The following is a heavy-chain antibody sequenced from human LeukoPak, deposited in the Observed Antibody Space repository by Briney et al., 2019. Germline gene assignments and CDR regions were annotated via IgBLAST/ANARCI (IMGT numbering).Heavy chain of an antibody. CDR1: GYTFTSYD. CDR3: ARDSLLYSGSTGGVYYYYMDV. J-gene: IGHJ6*03. Sequence: GASVKVSCKASGYTFTSYDINWVRQATGQGLEWMGWMNPNSGNTGYAQKFQGRVTITRNTSISTAYMELSSLRSEDTAVYYCARDSLLYSGSTGGVYYYYMDVWGKGTTVTVSS. V-gene: IGHV1-8*03. CDR2: MNPNSGNT. D-gene: IGHD1-26*01.